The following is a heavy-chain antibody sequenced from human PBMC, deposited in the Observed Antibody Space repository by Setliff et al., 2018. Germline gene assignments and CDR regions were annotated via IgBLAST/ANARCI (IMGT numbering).Heavy chain of an antibody. CDR3: AGDLNRWFGEFAFDI. J-gene: IGHJ3*02. D-gene: IGHD3-10*01. CDR1: GYTFAGYY. CDR2: INPNSGGA. V-gene: IGHV1-2*02. Sequence: ASVKVSCKASGYTFAGYYMHWVRQAPGQGLEWMGWINPNSGGANYAQKFQGRVTMTRDTSISTGYMELSRLGSDGTAVYYCAGDLNRWFGEFAFDIWGQGTMVTVSS.